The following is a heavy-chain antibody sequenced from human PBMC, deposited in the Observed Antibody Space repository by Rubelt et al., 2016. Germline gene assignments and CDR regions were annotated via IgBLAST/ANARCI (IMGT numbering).Heavy chain of an antibody. J-gene: IGHJ6*02. Sequence: QVQLQQWGAGLLKPSETLSLTCAVYGGSFSGYYWSWIRQPPGKGLEWIGEINHSGSTNYNPSLKSRVTISVDTSKNQFSLKLSSVTAADTAVYYCARDSVESGMDVWGQGATVTVSS. CDR3: ARDSVESGMDV. CDR2: INHSGST. V-gene: IGHV4-34*01. D-gene: IGHD6-19*01. CDR1: GGSFSGYY.